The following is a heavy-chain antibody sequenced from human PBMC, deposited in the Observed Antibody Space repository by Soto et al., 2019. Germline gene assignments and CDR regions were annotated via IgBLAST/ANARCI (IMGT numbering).Heavy chain of an antibody. V-gene: IGHV1-69*04. J-gene: IGHJ6*02. CDR3: ARDCSSSWSYGRDV. CDR2: IIPILGIA. Sequence: SSVKVSCKASGGTFSIYTISWVRQAPGQGLEWMGRIIPILGIANYAQKFQGRVTITADKSTSTAYMELSSLRSEDTAVDYCARDCSSSWSYGRDVWGQGTTVTVSS. CDR1: GGTFSIYT. D-gene: IGHD6-13*01.